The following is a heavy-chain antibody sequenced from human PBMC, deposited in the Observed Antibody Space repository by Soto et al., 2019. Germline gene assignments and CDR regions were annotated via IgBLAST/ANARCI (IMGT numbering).Heavy chain of an antibody. V-gene: IGHV4-59*01. CDR2: NYYSGST. CDR3: ARRVGIAAEYNWFDP. J-gene: IGHJ5*02. Sequence: SETLSLTCTVSGGSISSYYWSWIRQPPGKGLEWIGYNYYSGSTNYNPSLKSRVTISVDTSKNQFALKLSSVTAADTAVYYCARRVGIAAEYNWFDPWGQGTLVTVSS. CDR1: GGSISSYY. D-gene: IGHD6-13*01.